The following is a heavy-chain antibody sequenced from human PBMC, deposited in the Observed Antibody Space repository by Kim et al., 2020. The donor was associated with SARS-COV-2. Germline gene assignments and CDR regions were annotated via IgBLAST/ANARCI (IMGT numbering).Heavy chain of an antibody. J-gene: IGHJ4*02. CDR3: ARVGSCSSSSCSFDY. Sequence: ASVKVSCKASGFSITSYYMHWVRQAPGQGLEWMGIINPSGGTTTYAQNFQGRVTVTRDTSTSTVYMELSSLRSEDTAVYYCARVGSCSSSSCSFDYWGQGTLVTVSS. V-gene: IGHV1-46*01. CDR2: INPSGGTT. D-gene: IGHD2-2*01. CDR1: GFSITSYY.